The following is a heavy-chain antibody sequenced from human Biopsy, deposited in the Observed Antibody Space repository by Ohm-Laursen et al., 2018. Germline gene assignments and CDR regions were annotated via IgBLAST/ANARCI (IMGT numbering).Heavy chain of an antibody. CDR2: ISPYNDKT. Sequence: SVKVSCKGSGYTFTSYDISWVRQAPGQGLEWMGWISPYNDKTSYPPKLQDRVTMTADTSTNTAHMELRSLRSDDTTVYYCARVFCTSTTCYGLLDNWGQGTVVTVSS. J-gene: IGHJ4*02. V-gene: IGHV1-18*01. CDR3: ARVFCTSTTCYGLLDN. D-gene: IGHD2/OR15-2a*01. CDR1: GYTFTSYD.